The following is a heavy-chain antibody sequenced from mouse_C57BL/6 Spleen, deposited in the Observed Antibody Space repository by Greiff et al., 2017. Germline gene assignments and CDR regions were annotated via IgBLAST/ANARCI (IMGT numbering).Heavy chain of an antibody. Sequence: VQLQQSGAELVRPGASVKLSCTASGFNFTNYYMHWVKQRPEQGLEWIGRIDPAASNTKYAPKFQGKATFTTDTSSNTAYLQRSSLTADDAAIYYCAREKRGGFDYWGQGTTLTVSS. D-gene: IGHD1-1*02. J-gene: IGHJ2*01. CDR3: AREKRGGFDY. V-gene: IGHV14-3*01. CDR2: IDPAASNT. CDR1: GFNFTNYY.